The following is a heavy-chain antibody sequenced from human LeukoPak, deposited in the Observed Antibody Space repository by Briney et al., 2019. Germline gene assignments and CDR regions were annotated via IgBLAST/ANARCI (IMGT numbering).Heavy chain of an antibody. CDR3: AKSDDILTGYIDY. Sequence: GGSLRLSCAASGFTFSSYGMHWVRQAPGKGLEWVAVISYDGSNKYYADSVKGRFTISRDNSKNTLYLQMNSLRAEDTAVYYCAKSDDILTGYIDYWGQGTLVTVSS. D-gene: IGHD3-9*01. V-gene: IGHV3-30*18. CDR1: GFTFSSYG. J-gene: IGHJ4*02. CDR2: ISYDGSNK.